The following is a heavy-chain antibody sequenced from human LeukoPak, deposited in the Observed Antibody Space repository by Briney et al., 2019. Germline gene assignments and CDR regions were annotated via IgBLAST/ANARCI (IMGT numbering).Heavy chain of an antibody. CDR3: ARDRGRDGYNYFDY. J-gene: IGHJ4*02. Sequence: SVKVSCKASGGTFSSYAISWVRQAPGQGLEWMGGIIPIFGTANYAQKFQGRVTITTDESTSTAYMKLSSLRSEDTAVYYCARDRGRDGYNYFDYWGQGTLVTVSS. D-gene: IGHD5-24*01. CDR2: IIPIFGTA. CDR1: GGTFSSYA. V-gene: IGHV1-69*05.